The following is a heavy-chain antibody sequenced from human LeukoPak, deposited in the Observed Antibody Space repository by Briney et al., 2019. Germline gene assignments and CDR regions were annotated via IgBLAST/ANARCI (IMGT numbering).Heavy chain of an antibody. CDR3: ARDSYSGSYSYFDY. CDR1: GFTFDDYG. J-gene: IGHJ4*02. V-gene: IGHV3-20*04. Sequence: GGSLRLSCAASGFTFDDYGMSWVRQAPGKGLEWVSGINWNGGSTGYADSVKGRFTVSRDNAKNSLYLQMNSLRAEDTALYYCARDSYSGSYSYFDYWGQGTLVTVSS. D-gene: IGHD1-26*01. CDR2: INWNGGST.